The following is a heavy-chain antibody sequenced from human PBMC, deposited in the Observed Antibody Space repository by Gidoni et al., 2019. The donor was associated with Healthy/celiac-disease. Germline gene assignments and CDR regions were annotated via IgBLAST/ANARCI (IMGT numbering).Heavy chain of an antibody. Sequence: QVQLQQSGPGLVKPSQTLSLTCDISGDSVSSNSAAWNWIRQSPSSGLEWLGRPYYRSQWYNDFAASVKSRITINPDTSKNQFSLQLNSVTPEDTAVYYCARVYGYSSGWYTWGAFDIWGQGTMVTVSS. CDR1: GDSVSSNSAA. V-gene: IGHV6-1*01. CDR3: ARVYGYSSGWYTWGAFDI. CDR2: PYYRSQWYN. J-gene: IGHJ3*02. D-gene: IGHD6-19*01.